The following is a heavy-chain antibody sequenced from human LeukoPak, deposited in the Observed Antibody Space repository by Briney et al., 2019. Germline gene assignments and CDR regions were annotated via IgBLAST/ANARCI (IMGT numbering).Heavy chain of an antibody. J-gene: IGHJ5*02. Sequence: SETLSLTCTVSGGSISSRPYYWGWVRQPPGKGLEWIGEINHSGSTNYNPSLKSRVTISVDTSKNQFSLKLSSVTAADTAVYYCVGLVNQQAADQLNWFDPWGQGTLVTVSS. D-gene: IGHD6-13*01. CDR1: GGSISSRPYY. CDR2: INHSGST. V-gene: IGHV4-39*07. CDR3: VGLVNQQAADQLNWFDP.